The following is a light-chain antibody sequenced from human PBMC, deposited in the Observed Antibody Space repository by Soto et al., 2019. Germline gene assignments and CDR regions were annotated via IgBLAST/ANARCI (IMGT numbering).Light chain of an antibody. Sequence: QSVLTQPPSVSGAPGQRVTISCTGSRSDIGAGYDVHWYQQVPGTAPKLLIYGNINRPSGVPDRFSGSKFGTSASLAITGLQADDEADYYCQSYDSTLTVVFGGGTKLTVL. J-gene: IGLJ2*01. CDR3: QSYDSTLTVV. CDR2: GNI. V-gene: IGLV1-40*01. CDR1: RSDIGAGYD.